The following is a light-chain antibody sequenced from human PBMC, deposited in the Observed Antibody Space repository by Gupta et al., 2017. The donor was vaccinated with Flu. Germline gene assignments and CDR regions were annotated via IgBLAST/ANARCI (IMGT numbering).Light chain of an antibody. CDR1: SSNIGTDYD. CDR2: GNS. CDR3: QSYDSSLGAWV. J-gene: IGLJ3*02. Sequence: QTVLTQPPSVSGAPGQRVTISCTGSSSNIGTDYDVHWYQHLPGTAPKLLLFGNSNRPSGVPDRFSGSKSGTSASLAITGLQTEDEADYYCQSYDSSLGAWVFGGGTKLTVL. V-gene: IGLV1-40*01.